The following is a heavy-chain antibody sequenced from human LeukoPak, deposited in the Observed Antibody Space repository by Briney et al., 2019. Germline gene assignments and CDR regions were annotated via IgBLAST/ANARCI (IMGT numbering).Heavy chain of an antibody. V-gene: IGHV4-39*01. D-gene: IGHD3-9*01. Sequence: SETLSLTCTVSGGSTSSSSYYWGWIRQPPGKGLEWIGSIYYSGSTYYNPSLKSRVTISVDTSKNQCALKLSSVTAADTAVYYCARYELGYYDILTGYYNNWFDPWGQGTLITVSS. J-gene: IGHJ5*02. CDR1: GGSTSSSSYY. CDR2: IYYSGST. CDR3: ARYELGYYDILTGYYNNWFDP.